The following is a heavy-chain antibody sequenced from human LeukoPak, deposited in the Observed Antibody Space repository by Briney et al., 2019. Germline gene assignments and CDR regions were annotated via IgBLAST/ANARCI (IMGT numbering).Heavy chain of an antibody. CDR1: GFTFSSYA. Sequence: GGSLRLSCAASGFTFSSYAMTWVRQAPGKGLEWVSSISYGGGSTYYVDSVEGRFTISRDNSKNTLYLFMHNLRAEDAAFYYCARDRRLRGVIISAPDFWGQGTLVTVSS. CDR3: ARDRRLRGVIISAPDF. CDR2: ISYGGGST. D-gene: IGHD3-10*01. V-gene: IGHV3-23*01. J-gene: IGHJ4*02.